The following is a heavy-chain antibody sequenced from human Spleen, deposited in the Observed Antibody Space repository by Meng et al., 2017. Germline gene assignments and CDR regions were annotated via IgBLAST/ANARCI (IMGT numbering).Heavy chain of an antibody. D-gene: IGHD2-21*01. CDR1: GYTFSSYK. CDR2: INTNSGGT. CDR3: AKALGWGSSPDY. V-gene: IGHV1-2*06. Sequence: QVQLVQSGAVVKKPGASVKVSCKASGYTFSSYKIHWVRQAPGQGLEWMGRINTNSGGTNFAQKFQGRVIMTRDTSISTAYMELSSLGFDDTAVYYCAKALGWGSSPDYWGQGILVTVSS. J-gene: IGHJ4*02.